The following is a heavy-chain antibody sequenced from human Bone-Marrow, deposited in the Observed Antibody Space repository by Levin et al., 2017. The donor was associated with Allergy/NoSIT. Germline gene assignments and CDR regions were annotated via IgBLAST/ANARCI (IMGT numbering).Heavy chain of an antibody. V-gene: IGHV3-7*01. Sequence: GGSLRLSCAASGFTFSSFWMTWVRQAPGKGLEWVANINQDGSEKNYVDSVKGRFTISRDNAKNSLWLQMNSLRDEETAVYFCARGGGAGYSIDYWGQGTLVSVSS. D-gene: IGHD2-15*01. CDR3: ARGGGAGYSIDY. CDR2: INQDGSEK. J-gene: IGHJ4*02. CDR1: GFTFSSFW.